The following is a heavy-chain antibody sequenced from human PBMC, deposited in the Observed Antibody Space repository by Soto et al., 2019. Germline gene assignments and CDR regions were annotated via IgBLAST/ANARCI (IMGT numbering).Heavy chain of an antibody. CDR3: GRGGRITMVRGVIRSPMRFDP. D-gene: IGHD3-10*01. CDR2: IIPIFGTA. J-gene: IGHJ5*02. V-gene: IGHV1-69*01. CDR1: GGTFSSYA. Sequence: QVQLVQSGAEVKKPGSSVKVSCKASGGTFSSYAISWVRQAPGQGLEWMGGIIPIFGTANYAQKFQGRVTITADESTSTDYVELSSLRSEDTAVYYCGRGGRITMVRGVIRSPMRFDPWGQGTLVTVSS.